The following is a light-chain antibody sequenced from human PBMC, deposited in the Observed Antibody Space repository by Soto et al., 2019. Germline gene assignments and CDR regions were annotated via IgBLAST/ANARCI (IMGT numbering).Light chain of an antibody. CDR1: SSDVGSYNL. J-gene: IGLJ1*01. CDR2: EVS. V-gene: IGLV2-23*02. Sequence: QSALTQPASVSGSPGQSITISCTGTSSDVGSYNLVSWYQQHPGKAPKLMIYEVSKRPSGVSNRFSGSKSGNTASLTISGLQADDEADYYCCSYAGRSTDVFGTGTKLTVL. CDR3: CSYAGRSTDV.